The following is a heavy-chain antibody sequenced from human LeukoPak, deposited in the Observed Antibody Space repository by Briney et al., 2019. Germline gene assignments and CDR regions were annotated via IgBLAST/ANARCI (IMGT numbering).Heavy chain of an antibody. Sequence: GGSLRLSCAASGFTFSSYAMHWVRQAPGKGLEYVSAISSNGGSTYYANSVKGRFTISRDNSKNTLYLQMGSLRAEDMAVYYCARAFRRTEYYFDYCGQGTLVTVSS. V-gene: IGHV3-64*01. J-gene: IGHJ4*02. CDR3: ARAFRRTEYYFDY. CDR1: GFTFSSYA. CDR2: ISSNGGST.